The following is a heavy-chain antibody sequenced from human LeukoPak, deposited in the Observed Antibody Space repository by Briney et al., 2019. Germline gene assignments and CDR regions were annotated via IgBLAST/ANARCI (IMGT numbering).Heavy chain of an antibody. Sequence: SETLSLTCAVYGGSSSGYYWSWIRQPPGKGLEWIGEINHSGSTNYNPSLKSRVTISVDTSKNQFSLKLSSVTAADTAVYYCARGGPGALDYWGQGTLVTVSS. CDR2: INHSGST. CDR1: GGSSSGYY. D-gene: IGHD7-27*01. J-gene: IGHJ4*02. V-gene: IGHV4-34*01. CDR3: ARGGPGALDY.